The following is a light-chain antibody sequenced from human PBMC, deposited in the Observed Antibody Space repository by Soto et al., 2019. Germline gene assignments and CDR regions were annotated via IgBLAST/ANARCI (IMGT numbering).Light chain of an antibody. V-gene: IGLV2-14*03. CDR2: DVS. CDR3: SSYTHSRHWV. CDR1: TSDVGAYDY. Sequence: QSALTQPASVSGSPGQSITISCTGNTSDVGAYDYVSWYQHHPGNAPKLLISDVSERPSGVSNRFSGSKSGNTASLTISGLKDEDEADYSCSSYTHSRHWVFGGGTKLTVL. J-gene: IGLJ3*02.